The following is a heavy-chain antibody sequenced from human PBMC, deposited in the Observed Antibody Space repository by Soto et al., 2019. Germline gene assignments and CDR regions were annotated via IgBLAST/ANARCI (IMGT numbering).Heavy chain of an antibody. Sequence: EVQLVESGGGLVQPGGSLRLSCAASGFTFTTYWMTCVRQDPGKGLEWVANINQDGSEKNYVDSVKGRFTISRDNAKNSLYMQMNSLRAEDTAGDYCARGRPGAVWGQGTLVTVSS. CDR1: GFTFTTYW. J-gene: IGHJ4*02. V-gene: IGHV3-7*01. CDR2: INQDGSEK. CDR3: ARGRPGAV. D-gene: IGHD3-10*01.